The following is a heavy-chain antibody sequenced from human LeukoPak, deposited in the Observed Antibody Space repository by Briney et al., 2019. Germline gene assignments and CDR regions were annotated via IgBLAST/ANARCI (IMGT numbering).Heavy chain of an antibody. CDR3: AKVIAVAGLLGMGDAFDI. CDR1: GFTFSSYA. D-gene: IGHD6-19*01. J-gene: IGHJ3*02. CDR2: ISGSGGST. V-gene: IGHV3-23*01. Sequence: PGGSLRLSCAASGFTFSSYAMSWVRQAPGEGLEWVSAISGSGGSTYYADSVKGRFTISRDNSKNTLYLQMNSLRAEDTAVYYCAKVIAVAGLLGMGDAFDIWGQGTMVTVSS.